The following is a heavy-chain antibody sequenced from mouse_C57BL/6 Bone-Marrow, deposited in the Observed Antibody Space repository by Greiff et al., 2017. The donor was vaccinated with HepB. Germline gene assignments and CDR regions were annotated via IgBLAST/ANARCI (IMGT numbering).Heavy chain of an antibody. CDR3: VRQYDYDLYYAMDY. V-gene: IGHV10-1*01. CDR1: GFSFNTYA. CDR2: IRSKSNNYAT. Sequence: EVMLVESGGGLVQPKGSLKLSCAASGFSFNTYAMNWVRQAPGKGLEWVARIRSKSNNYATYYADSVKDRFTISRDDSESMLYLQMNNLKTEDTAMCYGVRQYDYDLYYAMDYWGQGTSVTVSS. D-gene: IGHD2-4*01. J-gene: IGHJ4*01.